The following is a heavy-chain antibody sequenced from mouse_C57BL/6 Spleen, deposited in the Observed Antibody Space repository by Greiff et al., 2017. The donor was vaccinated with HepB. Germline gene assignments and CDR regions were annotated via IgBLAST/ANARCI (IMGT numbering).Heavy chain of an antibody. CDR1: GYAFSSSW. D-gene: IGHD1-1*01. J-gene: IGHJ2*01. CDR2: IYPGDGDT. V-gene: IGHV1-82*01. CDR3: ARKGNYGTFFDY. Sequence: QVQLKESGPELVKPGASVKISCKASGYAFSSSWMNWVKQRPGKGLEWIGRIYPGDGDTNYNGKFKGKATLTADKSSSTAYMQLSSLKSEDSAVYFCARKGNYGTFFDYWGQGTTLTVSS.